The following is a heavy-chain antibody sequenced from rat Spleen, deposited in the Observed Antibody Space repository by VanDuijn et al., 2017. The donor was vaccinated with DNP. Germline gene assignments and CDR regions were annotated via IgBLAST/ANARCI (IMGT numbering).Heavy chain of an antibody. V-gene: IGHV3-1*01. CDR3: ARWGDYFDY. J-gene: IGHJ2*01. CDR2: ISYSGST. Sequence: VQLQESGPGLVEPSQSLSLTCSVTGYSITSSYRWNWIRKFPGNKMEWIGHISYSGSTSYNPSLKSRISISRDTSKNQFFLHLTSVTTEDTATYYCARWGDYFDYWGQGVMVTVSS. CDR1: GYSITSSY.